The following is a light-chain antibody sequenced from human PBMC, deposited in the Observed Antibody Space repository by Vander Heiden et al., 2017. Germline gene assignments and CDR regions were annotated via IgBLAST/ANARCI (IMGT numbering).Light chain of an antibody. CDR1: QNAYSPF. CDR3: QQCAASPVT. J-gene: IGKJ1*01. V-gene: IGKV3-20*01. CDR2: CTS. Sequence: EIVLTHSTGTLFLSPGGSATLACRASQNAYSPFLAWYQQKPGQPPRLLIYCTSSRAAGVPDRFSGSGSGTDFTLTISRLEPEDFAVYYCQQCAASPVTFGRGTKVELK.